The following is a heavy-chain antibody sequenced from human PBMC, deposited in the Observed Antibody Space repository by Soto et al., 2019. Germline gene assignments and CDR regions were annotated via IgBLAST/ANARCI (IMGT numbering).Heavy chain of an antibody. J-gene: IGHJ4*02. Sequence: EVQLVESGGGLVQPGGSLKLSCAASGFTFSGSAMHWVRQASGKGLEWVGRIRSKANSYATAYAASVKGRFTISRDDSKNTAYLQMNSLKTEDTAVYYCTRAPAGDVENYWGQGTLVTVSS. V-gene: IGHV3-73*01. CDR3: TRAPAGDVENY. D-gene: IGHD2-15*01. CDR2: IRSKANSYAT. CDR1: GFTFSGSA.